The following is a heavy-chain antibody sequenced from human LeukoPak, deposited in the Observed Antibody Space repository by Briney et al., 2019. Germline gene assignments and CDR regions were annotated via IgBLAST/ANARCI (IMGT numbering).Heavy chain of an antibody. D-gene: IGHD3-3*01. V-gene: IGHV1-69*06. CDR2: IIPIFGTA. J-gene: IGHJ6*03. CDR1: GGTFSSYA. Sequence: SVKVSCRASGGTFSSYAISWVRQAPGQGFEWMGGIIPIFGTANYAQKFQGRVTITADKSTSTAYMELSSLRSEDTAVYYCARSPLITIFGVVSDKYYYYYYMDVWGKGTTVTVSS. CDR3: ARSPLITIFGVVSDKYYYYYYMDV.